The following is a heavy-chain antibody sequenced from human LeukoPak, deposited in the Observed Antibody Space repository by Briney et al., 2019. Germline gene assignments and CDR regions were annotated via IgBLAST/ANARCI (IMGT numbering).Heavy chain of an antibody. CDR3: ARARVVATELYYFDY. J-gene: IGHJ4*02. Sequence: ASVKVSCKASGYTFTSYAMHWVRQAPGQRLEWMGWINAGNGNTKYSQKFQGRVTMTRDTSISTAYMELSSLRSEDTAVYYCARARVVATELYYFDYWGQGTLVTVSS. CDR2: INAGNGNT. V-gene: IGHV1-3*01. D-gene: IGHD5-12*01. CDR1: GYTFTSYA.